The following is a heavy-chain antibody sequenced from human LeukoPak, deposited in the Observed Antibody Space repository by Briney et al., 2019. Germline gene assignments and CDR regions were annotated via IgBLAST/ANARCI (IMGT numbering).Heavy chain of an antibody. CDR3: ARGGYYGSGNDFRFVP. J-gene: IGHJ5*02. CDR1: GGSISSYY. CDR2: IYYSGST. Sequence: SETLSLTCTVSGGSISSYYWSWIRQPPGKGLEWIGYIYYSGSTNYNPSLKSRVTISVDTSKNQFSLKLSSVTAADTAVYYCARGGYYGSGNDFRFVPWGQGTLVTVSS. D-gene: IGHD3-10*01. V-gene: IGHV4-59*01.